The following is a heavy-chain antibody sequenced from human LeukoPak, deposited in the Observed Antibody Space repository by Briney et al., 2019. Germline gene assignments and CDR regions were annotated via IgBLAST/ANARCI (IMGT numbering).Heavy chain of an antibody. CDR3: ARAFTGATTKGDWLDP. Sequence: GASVKVSCKASGYTFTGYYMHWVRQAPGQGLEWMGWINPNSGGTNYAQKFQGRVTMTRDTSISTAYMELSRLRSDDTAVYYCARAFTGATTKGDWLDPWGQGTLVTVSS. CDR2: INPNSGGT. V-gene: IGHV1-2*02. D-gene: IGHD1-26*01. CDR1: GYTFTGYY. J-gene: IGHJ5*02.